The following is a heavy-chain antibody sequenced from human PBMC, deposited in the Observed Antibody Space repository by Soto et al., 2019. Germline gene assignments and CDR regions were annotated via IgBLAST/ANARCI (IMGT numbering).Heavy chain of an antibody. Sequence: VQLVESGGVVVQPGGSLRLSCAASGFTFDDYTMHWVRQAPGKGLEWVSLISWDGGSTYYADSVKGRFTISRDNSKNSLYLQMNSLRTEDTALYYCAKDTGYCSSTSCYDYYYYGMDVWGQGTTVTVSS. CDR1: GFTFDDYT. CDR3: AKDTGYCSSTSCYDYYYYGMDV. V-gene: IGHV3-43*01. J-gene: IGHJ6*02. CDR2: ISWDGGST. D-gene: IGHD2-2*01.